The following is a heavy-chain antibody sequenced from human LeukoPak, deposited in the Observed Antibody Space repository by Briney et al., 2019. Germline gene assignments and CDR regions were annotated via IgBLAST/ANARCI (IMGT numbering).Heavy chain of an antibody. V-gene: IGHV1-46*01. CDR3: ARAGGRGYSSGYSPIDY. D-gene: IGHD5-18*01. J-gene: IGHJ4*02. CDR2: INPSGGST. CDR1: GYTFTSYY. Sequence: ASVKVSCKASGYTFTSYYMHWVRQAPGQGLEWKGVINPSGGSTSYAQKFQGRVTTTRDTSTSTVYMELSSLRSEDTAVYYCARAGGRGYSSGYSPIDYWGQGTLVTVSS.